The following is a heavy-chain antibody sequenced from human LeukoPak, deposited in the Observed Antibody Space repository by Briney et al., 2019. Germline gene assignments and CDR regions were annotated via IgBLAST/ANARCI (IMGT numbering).Heavy chain of an antibody. V-gene: IGHV3-30*04. J-gene: IGHJ6*03. CDR1: GFDFSVFA. CDR2: ISYTGGNI. D-gene: IGHD3-10*01. Sequence: GRSLRLSCVGSGFDFSVFAMHWVRQAPGKGLEWVAYISYTGGNIYLAESVKGRFTISRDNSKNALYLQMNSLRAEDTADYYCAKEGDRGEALYYYYMDVWGNGTTVTVSS. CDR3: AKEGDRGEALYYYYMDV.